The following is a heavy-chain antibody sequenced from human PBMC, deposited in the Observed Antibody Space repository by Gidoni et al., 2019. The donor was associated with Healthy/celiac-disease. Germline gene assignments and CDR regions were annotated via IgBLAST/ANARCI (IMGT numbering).Heavy chain of an antibody. D-gene: IGHD2-15*01. CDR2: IYYSGST. J-gene: IGHJ4*02. CDR1: GGSISSYY. Sequence: QVQLQESVPGLVKPSETLSLTCTVSGGSISSYYWSWIRQPPGKGLEWIGYIYYSGSTNYNPSLKSRVTISVDTSKNQFSLKLSSVTAADTAVYYCARDRRYCSGGSCYPTYFDYWGQGTLVTVSS. CDR3: ARDRRYCSGGSCYPTYFDY. V-gene: IGHV4-59*01.